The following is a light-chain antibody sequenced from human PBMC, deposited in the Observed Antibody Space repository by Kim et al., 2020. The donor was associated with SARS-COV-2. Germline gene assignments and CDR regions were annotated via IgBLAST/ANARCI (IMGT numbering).Light chain of an antibody. Sequence: EIVLTQSPDTLSLSPGERATLSCRASQSLTSSHLAWYQQKPGQAPRLLIYVASRRATGIPDRFSGSGSGTDFTLTISRLEPDDFAMYYCHQYGNFPLTFGGGTQVEI. CDR2: VAS. J-gene: IGKJ4*01. CDR1: QSLTSSH. V-gene: IGKV3-20*01. CDR3: HQYGNFPLT.